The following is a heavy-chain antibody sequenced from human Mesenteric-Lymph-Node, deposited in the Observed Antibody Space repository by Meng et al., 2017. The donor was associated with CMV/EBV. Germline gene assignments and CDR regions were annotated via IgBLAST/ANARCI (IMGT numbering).Heavy chain of an antibody. CDR2: IFYSGST. Sequence: SISSGGNYWNCIRQPPGKGLEWIGYIFYSGSTYYNPSLKSRVTMSVDTSKNQFSLKLSSVTAADTAVYYCARASAYYDSSGSRLVDYWGQGTLVTVSS. CDR3: ARASAYYDSSGSRLVDY. D-gene: IGHD3-22*01. V-gene: IGHV4-31*02. CDR1: SISSGGNY. J-gene: IGHJ4*02.